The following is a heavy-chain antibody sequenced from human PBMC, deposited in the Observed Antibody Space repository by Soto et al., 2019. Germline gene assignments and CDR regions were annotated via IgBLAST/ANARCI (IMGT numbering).Heavy chain of an antibody. CDR3: ARGTRNAYYYYYMDV. CDR2: ISSSSSTI. V-gene: IGHV3-48*01. Sequence: PVVPLLLSCAASGFTFSSYSMNWVRQAPGKGLEWVSYISSSSSTIYYADSVKGRFTISRDNAKNSLYLQMNSLRAEDTAVYYCARGTRNAYYYYYMDVWGKGTTVTVSS. CDR1: GFTFSSYS. J-gene: IGHJ6*03.